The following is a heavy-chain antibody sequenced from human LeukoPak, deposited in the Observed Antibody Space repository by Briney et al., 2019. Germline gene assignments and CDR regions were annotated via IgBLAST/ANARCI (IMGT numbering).Heavy chain of an antibody. V-gene: IGHV4-30-2*01. CDR3: ARGGDYALRDAFDI. D-gene: IGHD2-21*02. Sequence: SETLSLTCTSSGGSISGSSNYWGWIRQPPGKGLEWIGYIYHSGSTYYNPSLKSRVTISVDRSKNQFSLKLSSVTAADTAVYYCARGGDYALRDAFDIWGQGTMVTVSS. CDR1: GGSISGSSNY. CDR2: IYHSGST. J-gene: IGHJ3*02.